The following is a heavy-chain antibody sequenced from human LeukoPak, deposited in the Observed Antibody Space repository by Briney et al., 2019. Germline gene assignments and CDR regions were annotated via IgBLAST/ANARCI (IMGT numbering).Heavy chain of an antibody. Sequence: SETLSLTCTVSGGSISSYYWSWIRQPPGKGLEWIGYIYYSGSTNYNPSLKSRVTISVDTSKNQFSLKLSSVTAADTAVYYCARGHYDFWSNNWFDPWGQGTLVTVSS. CDR1: GGSISSYY. D-gene: IGHD3-3*01. J-gene: IGHJ5*02. CDR3: ARGHYDFWSNNWFDP. CDR2: IYYSGST. V-gene: IGHV4-59*12.